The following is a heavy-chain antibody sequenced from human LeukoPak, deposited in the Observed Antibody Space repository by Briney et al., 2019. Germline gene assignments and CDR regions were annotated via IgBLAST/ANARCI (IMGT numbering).Heavy chain of an antibody. CDR2: IYYSGST. CDR1: GGSISSSSYY. CDR3: ARELEGRPRVAESRYFDY. Sequence: SETLSLTCTVSGGSISSSSYYWGWIRQPPGKGLEWMGRIYYSGSTYYNPSLKSRVTISVDTSKNQFSLKLSSVTAADTAVYYCARELEGRPRVAESRYFDYWGQGTLVTVSS. J-gene: IGHJ4*02. V-gene: IGHV4-39*07. D-gene: IGHD1-1*01.